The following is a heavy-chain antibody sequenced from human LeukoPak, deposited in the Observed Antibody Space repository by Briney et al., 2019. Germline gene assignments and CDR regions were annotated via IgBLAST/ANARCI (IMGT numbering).Heavy chain of an antibody. CDR2: IYSTGST. J-gene: IGHJ4*02. D-gene: IGHD1-1*01. CDR1: GXSIKSYY. Sequence: PSETLSLTCTVSGXSIKSYYXGXIXQPPGXXXXWXGYIYSTGSTNYNPXLKSRVTISVATSKNQFSLKLRSVTAADTAVYYCARGGGAWRHYFDHWGQGTLVTVSS. CDR3: ARGGGAWRHYFDH. V-gene: IGHV4-59*01.